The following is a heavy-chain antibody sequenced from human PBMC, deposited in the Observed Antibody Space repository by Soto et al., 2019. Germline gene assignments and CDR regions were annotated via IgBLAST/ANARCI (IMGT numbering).Heavy chain of an antibody. CDR2: IYKGATT. CDR3: ARGRYCLTGRCFPNWFDS. V-gene: IGHV4-39*01. CDR1: GGSISGSTYY. J-gene: IGHJ5*01. D-gene: IGHD7-27*01. Sequence: SETLSLTCTVSGGSISGSTYYWGWIRQPPGKGLEWIGNIYKGATTYYNPSFESRVAISVDTSKSQFSLNVTSVTAADTAVYFCARGRYCLTGRCFPNWFDSWGQGALVTVSS.